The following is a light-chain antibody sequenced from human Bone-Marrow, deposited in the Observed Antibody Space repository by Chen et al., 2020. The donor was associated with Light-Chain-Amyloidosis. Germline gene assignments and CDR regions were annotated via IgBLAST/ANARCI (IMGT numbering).Light chain of an antibody. Sequence: QSALTPPASVSGSPGQSITISCTGTSSDVGGYNYVSWYQQHPGKAPKLIIFDVSNRPSGVSNRFSGSKSGNTASLTISGLQAEDEADYYCSSYTSSSTLVFGGGTKLTVL. CDR1: SSDVGGYNY. J-gene: IGLJ2*01. CDR2: DVS. V-gene: IGLV2-14*03. CDR3: SSYTSSSTLV.